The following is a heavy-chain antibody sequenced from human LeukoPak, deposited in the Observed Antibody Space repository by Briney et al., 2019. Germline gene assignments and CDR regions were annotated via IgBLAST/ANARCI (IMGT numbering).Heavy chain of an antibody. CDR3: AREITIDRGAITGPVDY. J-gene: IGHJ4*02. CDR1: GYTFTSFY. CDR2: INPNGGSA. Sequence: ASVKVSCKASGYTFTSFYMHWVRQAPGQGPEWVGVINPNGGSASSAQNFQGRVTMTRDMSTSTVFMELSDLRYGDTAIYYCAREITIDRGAITGPVDYWGQGTLVTVSS. V-gene: IGHV1-46*01. D-gene: IGHD3-10*01.